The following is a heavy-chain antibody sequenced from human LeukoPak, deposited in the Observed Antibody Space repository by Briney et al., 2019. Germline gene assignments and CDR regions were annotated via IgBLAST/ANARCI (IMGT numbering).Heavy chain of an antibody. Sequence: SETLSLXCTVSGGSISSSSYYWGWIRQPPGKGLEWIGSIYYSGSTYYNPSLKSRVTISVDTSKNQFSLKLSSVTAADTAVYYCAREYYDSSGYPHYYFDYWGQGTLVTVSS. D-gene: IGHD3-22*01. CDR2: IYYSGST. J-gene: IGHJ4*02. CDR1: GGSISSSSYY. CDR3: AREYYDSSGYPHYYFDY. V-gene: IGHV4-39*01.